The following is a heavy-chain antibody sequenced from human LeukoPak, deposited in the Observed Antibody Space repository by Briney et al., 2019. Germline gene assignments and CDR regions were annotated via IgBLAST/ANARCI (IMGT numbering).Heavy chain of an antibody. J-gene: IGHJ4*02. CDR3: TRLYSSSWYQIDY. CDR1: GGSISSYY. CDR2: IYYSGST. Sequence: PSETLSLTCTVSGGSISSYYWSWIRQPPGKGLEWIGYIYYSGSTNYNPSLKSRVTISVDTSKNQFSLKLSSVTAADTAVYYFTRLYSSSWYQIDYWGQGTLVTVSS. V-gene: IGHV4-59*01. D-gene: IGHD6-13*01.